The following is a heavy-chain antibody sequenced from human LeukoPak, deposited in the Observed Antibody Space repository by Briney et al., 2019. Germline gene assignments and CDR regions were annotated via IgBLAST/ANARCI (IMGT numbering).Heavy chain of an antibody. CDR2: ISWNSGSI. CDR1: GFTFDDYA. CDR3: ARVRYSSGWYGIDY. J-gene: IGHJ4*02. Sequence: PGGSLRLSCAASGFTFDDYAMHWVRQAPGKGLEWVSGISWNSGSIGYADSVKGRFTISRDSAKNSLYLQMNSLRAEDTALYYCARVRYSSGWYGIDYWGQGTLVTVSS. V-gene: IGHV3-9*01. D-gene: IGHD6-19*01.